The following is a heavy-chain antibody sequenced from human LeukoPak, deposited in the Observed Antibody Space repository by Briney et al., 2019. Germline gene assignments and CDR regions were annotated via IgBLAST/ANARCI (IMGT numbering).Heavy chain of an antibody. CDR2: ISGSGGST. J-gene: IGHJ4*02. Sequence: GGSLRLSCAASGFTFSSYAMSWVRQAPGKGLEWVPAISGSGGSTYYADSVKGRFTISRDNSKSTLYIQMNSLRAEDTAVYYCARAKPKNMVRGLIMRRESRYYFDYWGQGTLVTVSS. CDR1: GFTFSSYA. CDR3: ARAKPKNMVRGLIMRRESRYYFDY. V-gene: IGHV3-23*01. D-gene: IGHD3-10*01.